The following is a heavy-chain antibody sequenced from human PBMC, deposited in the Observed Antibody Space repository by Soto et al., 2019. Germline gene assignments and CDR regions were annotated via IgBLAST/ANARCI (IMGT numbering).Heavy chain of an antibody. J-gene: IGHJ4*02. CDR3: ARSMMVRGVLFDL. Sequence: EVQLVESGGGLIQPGGSLRLSCEVSGFSVSGNYMSWVRQAPGKGLDWVSVVNRGGSRYYADSVRGRFTISRDESHNTLYLQMNNLAAEDTAVYYCARSMMVRGVLFDLWGRGSLVSVSS. CDR1: GFSVSGNY. D-gene: IGHD3-10*01. V-gene: IGHV3-53*01. CDR2: VNRGGSR.